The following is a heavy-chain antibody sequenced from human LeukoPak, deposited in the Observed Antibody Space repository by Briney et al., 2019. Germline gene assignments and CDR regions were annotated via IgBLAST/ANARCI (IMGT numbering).Heavy chain of an antibody. J-gene: IGHJ3*02. CDR1: GFTFSSYA. Sequence: PGGSLRLSCAASGFTFSSYAMSWVRQAPGKGLECVSAISGSGGSTYYADSVKGRFTISRDNAKNTLYLQMNSLRAEDTAVYYCAKFLELLYDAFDIWGQGTMVTVSS. V-gene: IGHV3-23*01. CDR3: AKFLELLYDAFDI. CDR2: ISGSGGST. D-gene: IGHD1-7*01.